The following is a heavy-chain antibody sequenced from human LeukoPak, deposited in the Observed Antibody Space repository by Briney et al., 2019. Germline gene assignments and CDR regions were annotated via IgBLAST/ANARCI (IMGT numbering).Heavy chain of an antibody. Sequence: PGGSLRLSCAASGFTFSSYSMNWVRQAPGEGLEWVSYISSSSSTIYYADSVKGRFTISRDNAKNSPYLQMNSPRAEDTAVYYCAKTHYYVWGREHYFDYWGQGTLVTVSS. CDR2: ISSSSSTI. CDR3: AKTHYYVWGREHYFDY. CDR1: GFTFSSYS. J-gene: IGHJ4*02. V-gene: IGHV3-48*01. D-gene: IGHD3-16*01.